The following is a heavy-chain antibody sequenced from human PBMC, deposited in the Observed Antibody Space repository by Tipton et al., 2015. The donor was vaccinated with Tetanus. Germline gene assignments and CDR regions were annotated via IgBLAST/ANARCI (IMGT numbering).Heavy chain of an antibody. D-gene: IGHD2-15*01. CDR2: VYYDGSA. V-gene: IGHV4-39*01. CDR1: GDSISSSDYY. Sequence: TLSLTCTVSGDSISSSDYYWGWIRQPPGEGLEWIASVYYDGSAYYNPSLKSRITISIDTSGSQFSLKLHSVTAADTAVYFCARQPSGIVVTGRGIDWGQGTLVTVSS. CDR3: ARQPSGIVVTGRGID. J-gene: IGHJ4*02.